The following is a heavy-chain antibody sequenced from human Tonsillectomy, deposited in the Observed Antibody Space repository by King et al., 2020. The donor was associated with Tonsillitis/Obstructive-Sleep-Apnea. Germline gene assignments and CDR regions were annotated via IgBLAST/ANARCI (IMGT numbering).Heavy chain of an antibody. V-gene: IGHV3-48*02. Sequence: VQLVESGGGLVQPGGSLRLSCAASGFSFSNYSMNWVRQAPGKGLEWVSYIRSRSSNIHYADSVKGRFTISRDNAKNSLFLQMNSLRDEDTAVYYCARENFLVTGAWGDYYYYMDVWGKGTTVTVSS. CDR1: GFSFSNYS. CDR3: ARENFLVTGAWGDYYYYMDV. J-gene: IGHJ6*03. D-gene: IGHD3-9*01. CDR2: IRSRSSNI.